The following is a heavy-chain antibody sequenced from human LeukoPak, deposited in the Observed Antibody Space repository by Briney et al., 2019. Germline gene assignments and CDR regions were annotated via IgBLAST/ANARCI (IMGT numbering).Heavy chain of an antibody. D-gene: IGHD3-22*01. CDR2: MNPNSGNT. Sequence: GASVKVSCKASGYTFTSYDINWVRQATGLGLEWMGWMNPNSGNTGYAQKFQGRVTMTRDTSISTAYMELSRLRSDDTAVYYCARLVITGDYWGQGTLVTVSS. J-gene: IGHJ4*02. CDR1: GYTFTSYD. CDR3: ARLVITGDY. V-gene: IGHV1-8*01.